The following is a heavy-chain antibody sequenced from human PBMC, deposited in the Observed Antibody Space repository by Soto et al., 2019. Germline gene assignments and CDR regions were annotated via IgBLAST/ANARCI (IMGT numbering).Heavy chain of an antibody. CDR3: ASCSSTSCHDRTDYCYGMDV. CDR2: ISYDGSNK. D-gene: IGHD2-2*01. J-gene: IGHJ6*02. Sequence: GGSLRLSCAASGFTFSSYGMHWVRQAPGKGLEWVAVISYDGSNKYYADSVKGRFTISRDNSKNTLYLQMNSLRAEDTAVYYCASCSSTSCHDRTDYCYGMDVWGQGTTVTVSS. V-gene: IGHV3-30*03. CDR1: GFTFSSYG.